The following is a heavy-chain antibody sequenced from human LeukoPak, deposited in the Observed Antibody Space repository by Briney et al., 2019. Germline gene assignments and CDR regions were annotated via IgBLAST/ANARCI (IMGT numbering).Heavy chain of an antibody. CDR2: IYPSGST. J-gene: IGHJ4*02. CDR1: WGSNSSYY. Sequence: SDTLSLIHTVSWGSNSSYYWSWIGPPAAKGLEWIGRIYPSGSTNHNPSLKSRVTMSVDTSKNQFSLKLRSVTAAETAVYYCARAASGTFDYWGQGTLVTVYS. V-gene: IGHV4-4*07. D-gene: IGHD6-13*01. CDR3: ARAASGTFDY.